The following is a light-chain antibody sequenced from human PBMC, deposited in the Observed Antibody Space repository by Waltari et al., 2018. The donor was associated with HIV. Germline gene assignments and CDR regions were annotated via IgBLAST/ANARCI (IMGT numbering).Light chain of an antibody. V-gene: IGLV2-18*02. Sequence: QSALTQPPSVSGSPGQSVTISCTGTSTAIGTYNRVSWYQQPPGAAPKLILFEVSNRPSGVPDRFSGSKSGNTASLTISGLQAEDGADYYCSSYTTSNTILFGGGTTLTVL. CDR2: EVS. CDR1: STAIGTYNR. J-gene: IGLJ2*01. CDR3: SSYTTSNTIL.